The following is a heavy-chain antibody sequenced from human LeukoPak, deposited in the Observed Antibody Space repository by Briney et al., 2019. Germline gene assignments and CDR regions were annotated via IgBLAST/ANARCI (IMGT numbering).Heavy chain of an antibody. V-gene: IGHV3-21*01. D-gene: IGHD4-23*01. CDR3: AKDIYGGSWPNDY. Sequence: PGGSLRLFCAASGFTFSSYSMNWVRQAPGKGLEWVSSISGRGTYIYYADSVKGRFTISRDNAKNSLYLQMNSLRADDTAMYYCAKDIYGGSWPNDYWGQGTLVTVSS. CDR2: ISGRGTYI. J-gene: IGHJ4*02. CDR1: GFTFSSYS.